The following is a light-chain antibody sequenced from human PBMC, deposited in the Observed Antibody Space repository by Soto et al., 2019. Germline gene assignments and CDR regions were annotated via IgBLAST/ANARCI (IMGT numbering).Light chain of an antibody. CDR2: RNN. J-gene: IGLJ2*01. CDR3: AALDNSLVGSPA. V-gene: IGLV1-47*01. CDR1: NSNIGSKY. Sequence: QSVLTQPPSASGTPGQRVTISCSGSNSNIGSKYVYWYQQLPGTAPKLLLYRNNQRPSGVPDRFSGSNSATSASLAISGLRSEAEADYYCAALDNSLVGSPAFGAGTKLTVL.